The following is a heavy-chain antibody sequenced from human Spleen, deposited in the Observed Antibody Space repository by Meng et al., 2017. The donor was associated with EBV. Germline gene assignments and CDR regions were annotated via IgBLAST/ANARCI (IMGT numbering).Heavy chain of an antibody. Sequence: EGELWESWGGLLKPGGSLNPSCAASGLTFSNDWMSWFRQAPGKGLEWVGRIKSKTDGGTTDYAAPVKGRFIISRDDSRNTLYLQMNSLKTEDTAVYYCTPHPWEQMMGDYWGQGTLVTVST. D-gene: IGHD1/OR15-1a*01. J-gene: IGHJ4*02. CDR3: TPHPWEQMMGDY. CDR2: IKSKTDGGTT. CDR1: GLTFSNDW. V-gene: IGHV3-15*01.